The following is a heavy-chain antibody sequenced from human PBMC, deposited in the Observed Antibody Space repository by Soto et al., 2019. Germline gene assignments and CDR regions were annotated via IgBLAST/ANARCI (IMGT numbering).Heavy chain of an antibody. Sequence: GGSLRLSCAASGFTFSSYEMNWVRQAPGKGLEWVSYISSSGSTIYYADSVKGRFTISRDNAKNSLYLQMNSLRAEDTAVYYCARDAESTYSTAIEPYYFDYWGQGTLVTAPQ. D-gene: IGHD6-13*01. CDR2: ISSSGSTI. J-gene: IGHJ4*02. V-gene: IGHV3-48*03. CDR3: ARDAESTYSTAIEPYYFDY. CDR1: GFTFSSYE.